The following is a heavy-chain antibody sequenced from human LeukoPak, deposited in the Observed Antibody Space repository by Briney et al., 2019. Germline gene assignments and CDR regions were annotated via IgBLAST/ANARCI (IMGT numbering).Heavy chain of an antibody. V-gene: IGHV4-39*01. D-gene: IGHD3-10*01. J-gene: IGHJ5*02. CDR1: GGSISDRVYY. CDR3: ASEIRTYYYGSGSHPETNWFDT. Sequence: SHTLSLTCTVSGGSISDRVYYWAWSPQPPGERLERSGSDDFSGATYYNPSLKSRVTISVDTSKNQMSLKLYSVTAADSAVYYCASEIRTYYYGSGSHPETNWFDTWGQGTLVTVSS. CDR2: DDFSGAT.